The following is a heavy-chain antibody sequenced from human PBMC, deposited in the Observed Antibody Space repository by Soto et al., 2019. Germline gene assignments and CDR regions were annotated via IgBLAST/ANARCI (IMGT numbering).Heavy chain of an antibody. J-gene: IGHJ4*02. D-gene: IGHD3-10*01. CDR3: ARDYGSGSYFFEF. Sequence: QVQLVESGGGVVQPGRSLRVSCAASGFNFRSYAMHWVRQAPGKGLEWVAIILYDGTTKNYADAVKGRFTISRDNSENTLYLQMNSLRAEDTAVYFFARDYGSGSYFFEFWGQGTLVTVSS. CDR1: GFNFRSYA. CDR2: ILYDGTTK. V-gene: IGHV3-30-3*01.